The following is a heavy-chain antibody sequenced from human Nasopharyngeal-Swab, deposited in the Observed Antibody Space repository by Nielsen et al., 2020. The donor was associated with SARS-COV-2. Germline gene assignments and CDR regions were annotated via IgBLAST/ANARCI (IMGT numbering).Heavy chain of an antibody. CDR1: GFTFSSYA. CDR3: ARDASSSWYIGGEDY. D-gene: IGHD6-13*01. CDR2: ISYDGSNK. Sequence: GESLKISCAASGFTFSSYAMHWVRQAPGKGLEWVAVISYDGSNKYYADSVKGRFTISRDNSKNTLYLQMNSRRAEDTAVYYCARDASSSWYIGGEDYWGQGTLVTVSS. J-gene: IGHJ4*02. V-gene: IGHV3-30-3*01.